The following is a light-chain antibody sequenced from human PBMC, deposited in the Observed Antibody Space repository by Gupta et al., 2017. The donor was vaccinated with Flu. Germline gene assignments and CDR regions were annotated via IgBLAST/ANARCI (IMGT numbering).Light chain of an antibody. CDR2: AAS. CDR3: QHTDSTIIT. Sequence: PSSLSASEGDRVTITCRASQHISDYVNWYQQKKDKAPRLLIYAASSVQTGVPSRFSGSGTGTDFTLTIDRLQPEDFATYYCQHTDSTIITFGQGTQLDIK. CDR1: QHISDY. V-gene: IGKV1-39*01. J-gene: IGKJ5*01.